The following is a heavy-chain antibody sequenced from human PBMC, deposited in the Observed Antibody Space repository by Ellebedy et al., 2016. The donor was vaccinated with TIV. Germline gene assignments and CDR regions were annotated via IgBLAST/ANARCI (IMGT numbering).Heavy chain of an antibody. CDR1: GYNFTTYW. V-gene: IGHV5-51*01. CDR3: ARHPHLGSYRFDF. D-gene: IGHD1-26*01. CDR2: VYPGDSDT. J-gene: IGHJ4*02. Sequence: GESLKISCKGSGYNFTTYWIGWVRQMPGRGLEWMGLVYPGDSDTRYSPSFRGQVTISADRSISTAYLQWSSLKASDTAIYYCARHPHLGSYRFDFWGQGTLVTVS.